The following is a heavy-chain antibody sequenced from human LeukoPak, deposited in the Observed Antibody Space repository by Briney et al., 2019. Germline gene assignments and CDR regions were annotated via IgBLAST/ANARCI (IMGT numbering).Heavy chain of an antibody. CDR1: GGSFSGYY. V-gene: IGHV4-34*01. Sequence: SESLSLTWAVYGGSFSGYYWSWMRQPPGKGLEWIGEINHSGSTNYNPSLKSRVTISVDTSKNQFSLKLSSVTAADTAVYYCARYSQMAYFDYWGQGTLVTVSS. CDR2: INHSGST. D-gene: IGHD5-24*01. CDR3: ARYSQMAYFDY. J-gene: IGHJ4*02.